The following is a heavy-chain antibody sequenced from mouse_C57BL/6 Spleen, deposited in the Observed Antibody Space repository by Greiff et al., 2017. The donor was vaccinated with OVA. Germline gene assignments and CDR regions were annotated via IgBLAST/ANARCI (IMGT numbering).Heavy chain of an antibody. CDR2: IYPGDGDT. J-gene: IGHJ3*01. V-gene: IGHV1-80*01. CDR3: AISEAAQATGWFAY. CDR1: GYAFSSYW. Sequence: VKLQESGAELVKPGASVKISCKASGYAFSSYWMNWVKQRPGKGLEWIGQIYPGDGDTNYNGKFKGKATLTADKSSSTAYMQLSSLTSEDSAVYFCAISEAAQATGWFAYWGQGTLVTVSA. D-gene: IGHD3-2*02.